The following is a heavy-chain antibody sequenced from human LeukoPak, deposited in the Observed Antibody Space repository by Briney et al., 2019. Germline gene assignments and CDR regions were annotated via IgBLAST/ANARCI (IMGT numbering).Heavy chain of an antibody. J-gene: IGHJ4*01. CDR1: GFTLRNSA. Sequence: GGSLRLSCGASGFTLRNSAMSWVREAPGKGLEWVSTLSGSGITTYYADSVKGRFTISRDNSKNTLYLQMNSLRAEDTAVYYCAKGIYSSGWSYFDYWGHGTLVTVSS. CDR3: AKGIYSSGWSYFDY. V-gene: IGHV3-23*01. CDR2: LSGSGITT. D-gene: IGHD6-19*01.